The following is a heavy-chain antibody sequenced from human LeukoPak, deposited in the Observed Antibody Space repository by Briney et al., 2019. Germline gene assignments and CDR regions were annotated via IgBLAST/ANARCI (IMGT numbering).Heavy chain of an antibody. Sequence: SETLSLTCAVSGGSVSSGGYSWSWIWQPPGKGLEWIGYIYHSGSTYYNPSLKSRVTISVDRSKNQFSLKLSSVTAADTAVYYCARSKRRYFDWLFPTPFDYWGQGTLVTVSS. CDR3: ARSKRRYFDWLFPTPFDY. CDR2: IYHSGST. D-gene: IGHD3-9*01. J-gene: IGHJ4*02. CDR1: GGSVSSGGYS. V-gene: IGHV4-30-2*01.